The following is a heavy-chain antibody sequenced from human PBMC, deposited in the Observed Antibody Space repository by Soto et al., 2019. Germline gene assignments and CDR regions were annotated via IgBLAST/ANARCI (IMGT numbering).Heavy chain of an antibody. CDR1: GFTFSSYW. CDR2: IKQDGSEK. Sequence: EVQLVESGGGLVQPGGSLRLSCAASGFTFSSYWMSWVRQAPGKGLEWVANIKQDGSEKYYVNSVKGRFTISRDNAKNSLYLQKNSLRAEDTAVYYCARDRGSSSWYVLFCADFDYWGQGTLVTVS. CDR3: ARDRGSSSWYVLFCADFDY. D-gene: IGHD6-13*01. J-gene: IGHJ4*02. V-gene: IGHV3-7*05.